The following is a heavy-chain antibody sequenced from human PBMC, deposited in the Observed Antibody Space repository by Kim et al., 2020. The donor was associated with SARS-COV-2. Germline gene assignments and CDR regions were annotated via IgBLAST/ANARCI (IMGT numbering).Heavy chain of an antibody. CDR1: GFTFSDYY. J-gene: IGHJ3*02. D-gene: IGHD3-22*01. CDR2: ISSSGSTI. V-gene: IGHV3-11*01. Sequence: GGSLRLSCAASGFTFSDYYMSWIRQAPGKGLEWVSYISSSGSTIYYADSVKGRFTISRDNVKNSLYLQMNSLRAEDTAVYYCARFSPDIQIVVVSDAFDIWGQGTMVTVSS. CDR3: ARFSPDIQIVVVSDAFDI.